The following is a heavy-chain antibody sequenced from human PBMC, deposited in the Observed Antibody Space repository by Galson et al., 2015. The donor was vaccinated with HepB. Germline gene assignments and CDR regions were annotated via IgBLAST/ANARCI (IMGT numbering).Heavy chain of an antibody. J-gene: IGHJ6*03. D-gene: IGHD1-1*01. V-gene: IGHV5-51*01. Sequence: QSGAEVKKPGESLKISCKGSGYSFTSYWIGWVRQMPGKGLEGMGIIYPGDSDTGYSPSFQGQVTISADKSISTAYLQWSSLKASDTAMYYCARHGASGTLPYYYYYYYMDVWGKGTTVTVSS. CDR2: IYPGDSDT. CDR3: ARHGASGTLPYYYYYYYMDV. CDR1: GYSFTSYW.